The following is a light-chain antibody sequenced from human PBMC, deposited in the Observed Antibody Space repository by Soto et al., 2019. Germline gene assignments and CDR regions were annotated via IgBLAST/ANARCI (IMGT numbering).Light chain of an antibody. CDR1: SSDVGGYDF. V-gene: IGLV2-14*03. CDR3: SSYTTISTLV. CDR2: DVS. Sequence: QSALTQPASVSGSPGQSITISCTGTSSDVGGYDFVSWYQHHPGKAPRLMIYDVSHRPSGVSDRFSGSKSGNTASLTISGLQAEDEADYYCSSYTTISTLVFGGGTKLTVL. J-gene: IGLJ2*01.